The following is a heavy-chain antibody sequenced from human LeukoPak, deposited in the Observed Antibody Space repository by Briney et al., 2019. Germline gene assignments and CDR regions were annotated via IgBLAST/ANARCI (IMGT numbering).Heavy chain of an antibody. CDR2: INTKSGRT. D-gene: IGHD3-3*01. CDR3: ARADFIDAGPYLIGP. V-gene: IGHV1-2*02. CDR1: GYTFTSYG. Sequence: EASVKVSCKASGYTFTSYGISWVRQAPGQGLEWMGWINTKSGRTSSARKFQGRVTMTRDPSITTVYMDMAWLTSDDTAIYFCARADFIDAGPYLIGPWGQGTLVTVSS. J-gene: IGHJ5*02.